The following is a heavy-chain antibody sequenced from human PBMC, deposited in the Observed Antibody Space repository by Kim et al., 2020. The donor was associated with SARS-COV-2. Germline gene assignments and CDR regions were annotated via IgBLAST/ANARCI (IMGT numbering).Heavy chain of an antibody. D-gene: IGHD6-13*01. CDR3: ARGGIAAAGPFYYFDY. J-gene: IGHJ4*02. Sequence: SVKGRFTIYRDNAKNSLYRQMNSLRAEDTAVYYCARGGIAAAGPFYYFDYWGQGTLVTVSS. V-gene: IGHV3-11*01.